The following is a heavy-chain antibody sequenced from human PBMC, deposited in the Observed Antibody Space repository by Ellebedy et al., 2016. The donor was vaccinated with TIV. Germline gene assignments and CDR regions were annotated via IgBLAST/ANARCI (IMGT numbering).Heavy chain of an antibody. J-gene: IGHJ4*02. CDR3: ARDPSLDWNLDY. CDR1: GFTFSRYG. V-gene: IGHV3-33*01. CDR2: IWYDGSSK. D-gene: IGHD1-1*01. Sequence: GESLKISXAASGFTFSRYGMHWVRQAPGKGLEWVASIWYDGSSKYYGDSVKGRFSISRDNSKNTLYLQMNSPRVEDTAVYYCARDPSLDWNLDYWGQGTLVTVSS.